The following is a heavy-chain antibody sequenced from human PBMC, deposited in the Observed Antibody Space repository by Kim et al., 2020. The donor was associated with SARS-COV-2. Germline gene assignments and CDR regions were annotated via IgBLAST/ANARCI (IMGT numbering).Heavy chain of an antibody. J-gene: IGHJ4*02. V-gene: IGHV3-64D*06. CDR1: GFTFSSYA. D-gene: IGHD3-10*01. CDR3: VKDFRPPLLLFGEWKTGTYYFDY. CDR2: ISSNGGST. Sequence: GGSLRLSCSASGFTFSSYAMHWVRQAPGKGLEYVSAISSNGGSTYYADSVKGRFTISRDNSKNTLYLQMSSLRAEDTAVYYCVKDFRPPLLLFGEWKTGTYYFDYWGQGTLVTVSS.